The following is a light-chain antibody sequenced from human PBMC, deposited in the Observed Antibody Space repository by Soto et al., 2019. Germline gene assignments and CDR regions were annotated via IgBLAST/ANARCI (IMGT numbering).Light chain of an antibody. Sequence: EIVLTQSPGTLSLSPWERATLSCRASQSVSNNYLAWFQQKPGQAPRLLIYGASNRATGIPDRVSGSGSGTDFTLTINRLEPEDFAVYYCQQYASSPWTFGQGTKVVIK. CDR2: GAS. J-gene: IGKJ1*01. CDR3: QQYASSPWT. CDR1: QSVSNNY. V-gene: IGKV3-20*01.